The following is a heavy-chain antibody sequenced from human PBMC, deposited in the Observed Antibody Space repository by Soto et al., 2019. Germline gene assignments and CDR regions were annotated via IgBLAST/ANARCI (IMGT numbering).Heavy chain of an antibody. J-gene: IGHJ4*02. Sequence: GGSLRLSCAASGFTFSSYAMSWVRQAPGKGLEWVSAISGSGGSTYYADSVKGRFTISRDNSKNTLYLQMNSLRAEDTAVYYCAKDALGYSGYDRASYYFDYWGQGTLVTVSS. CDR3: AKDALGYSGYDRASYYFDY. V-gene: IGHV3-23*01. CDR1: GFTFSSYA. CDR2: ISGSGGST. D-gene: IGHD5-12*01.